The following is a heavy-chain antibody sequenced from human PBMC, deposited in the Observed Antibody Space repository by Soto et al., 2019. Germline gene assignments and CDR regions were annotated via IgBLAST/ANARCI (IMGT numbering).Heavy chain of an antibody. CDR1: GGSMSSYY. V-gene: IGHV4-4*07. D-gene: IGHD1-1*01. CDR2: IYASGST. Sequence: SETLSLTCSVSGGSMSSYYWSWIRQRAGKGLEWIGRIYASGSTDYNPSFKSRVTMSIDMSKNQFSLNLSSVTATDTAVYFGARVTTVDYYGIGVWGQGTTVIVSS. CDR3: ARVTTVDYYGIGV. J-gene: IGHJ6*01.